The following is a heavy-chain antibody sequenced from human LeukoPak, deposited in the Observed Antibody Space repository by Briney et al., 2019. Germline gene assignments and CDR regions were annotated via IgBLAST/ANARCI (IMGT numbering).Heavy chain of an antibody. J-gene: IGHJ4*02. CDR2: IIPIFGTA. V-gene: IGHV1-69*05. CDR1: GGTFSSYA. Sequence: SVKVSCKASGGTFSSYAISWVRQAPGQGLEWMGRIIPIFGTANYAQKFQGRVTMTRDTSTSTVYMELSSLRSEDTAVYYCARDWNGVVVAATGYFDYWGQGTLVAVSS. CDR3: ARDWNGVVVAATGYFDY. D-gene: IGHD2-15*01.